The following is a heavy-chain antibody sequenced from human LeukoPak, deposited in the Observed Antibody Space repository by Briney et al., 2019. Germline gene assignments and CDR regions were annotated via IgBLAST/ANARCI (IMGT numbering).Heavy chain of an antibody. CDR2: ISGSGGST. J-gene: IGHJ4*02. Sequence: GGSLRLSCAASGFTFSSSWMTWVRQAPGKGLEWVSAISGSGGSTYYADSVKGRFTISRDNSKNTLYLQMNSLRAEDTAVYYCAKLGNVGDYWGQGTLVTVSS. V-gene: IGHV3-23*01. CDR3: AKLGNVGDY. D-gene: IGHD7-27*01. CDR1: GFTFSSSW.